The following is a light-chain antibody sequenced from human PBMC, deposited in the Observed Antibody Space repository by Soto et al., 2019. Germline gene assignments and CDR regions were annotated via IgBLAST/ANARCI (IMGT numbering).Light chain of an antibody. CDR2: GAS. CDR3: QQYNNLPYT. J-gene: IGKJ2*01. Sequence: EIVMTQSPATLSVSPGERATLSCRASQSVSSNLAWYQQKPGQAPRLVIYGASTRATGIPARFSGSGSGTEFTLTISSLQSEDFAVYYCQQYNNLPYTFGQGTKLEIK. CDR1: QSVSSN. V-gene: IGKV3-15*01.